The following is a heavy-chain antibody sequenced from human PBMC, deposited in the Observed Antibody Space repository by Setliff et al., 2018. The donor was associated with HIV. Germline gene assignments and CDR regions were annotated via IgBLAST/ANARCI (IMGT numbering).Heavy chain of an antibody. V-gene: IGHV4-34*01. CDR3: ARDGFWSGYIDY. CDR1: GGSFSGYY. D-gene: IGHD3-3*01. CDR2: INHSGST. Sequence: SETLSLTCAVYGGSFSGYYWSWIRQPPGKGLEWIGEINHSGSTNYNPSLKSRVTMSVDTSKNQFSLKLSSVTAADTAVYYCARDGFWSGYIDYWGQGTLVTVSS. J-gene: IGHJ4*02.